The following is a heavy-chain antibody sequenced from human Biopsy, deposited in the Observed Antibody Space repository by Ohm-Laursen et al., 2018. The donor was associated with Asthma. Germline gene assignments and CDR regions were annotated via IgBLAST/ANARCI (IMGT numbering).Heavy chain of an antibody. D-gene: IGHD7-27*01. V-gene: IGHV4-39*01. CDR2: ISYTGSA. Sequence: SDTLSLTCTVSGGSMSSSSYYWGWIRQPPGKGLEWMGSISYTGSAYHSPSLKSRVTISADTSKNHFSLKLSSVTAADTAVYYCARHWDWGSFFDYWGQGTPVTVSS. CDR1: GGSMSSSSYY. CDR3: ARHWDWGSFFDY. J-gene: IGHJ4*02.